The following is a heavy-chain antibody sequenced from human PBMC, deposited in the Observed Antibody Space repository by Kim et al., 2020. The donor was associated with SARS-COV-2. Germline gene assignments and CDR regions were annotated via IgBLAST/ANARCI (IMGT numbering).Heavy chain of an antibody. D-gene: IGHD2-8*01. Sequence: IYYADSVKGRFTISRDNAKNSLYLQMNSLRDEDTAVYYCARDRVYAFDIWGQGTMVTVAS. J-gene: IGHJ3*02. CDR2: I. CDR3: ARDRVYAFDI. V-gene: IGHV3-48*02.